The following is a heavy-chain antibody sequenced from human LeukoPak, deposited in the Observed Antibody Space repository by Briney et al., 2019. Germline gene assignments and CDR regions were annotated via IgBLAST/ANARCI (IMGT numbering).Heavy chain of an antibody. J-gene: IGHJ6*03. CDR1: GDSISTSNSY. CDR3: ARHGRGRSSSWGHPRYYYYYYMNV. D-gene: IGHD6-13*01. V-gene: IGHV4-39*01. CDR2: IYYSGNT. Sequence: SETLSLTCTVSGDSISTSNSYWGWIRQPPGKGLEWIGSIYYSGNTYYNASLKSRVTISVDTSKNQFSLKLSSVTAADTAVYYCARHGRGRSSSWGHPRYYYYYYMNVWGKGTTVTISS.